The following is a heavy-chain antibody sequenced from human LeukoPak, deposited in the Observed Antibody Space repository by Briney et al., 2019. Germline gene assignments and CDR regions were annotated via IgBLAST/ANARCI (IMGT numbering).Heavy chain of an antibody. D-gene: IGHD3-22*01. CDR3: ARDKHDSSGYRDALDY. V-gene: IGHV3-11*04. CDR1: GFTFSDYY. J-gene: IGHJ4*02. CDR2: ISSSGSTI. Sequence: GGSLRLSCAASGFTFSDYYMSWIRQAPGKGLEWLSYISSSGSTIYYTDSVKGRFTVSRDNAKNSLYLQMNSLRAEDTAVYYRARDKHDSSGYRDALDYWGQGTLVTVSS.